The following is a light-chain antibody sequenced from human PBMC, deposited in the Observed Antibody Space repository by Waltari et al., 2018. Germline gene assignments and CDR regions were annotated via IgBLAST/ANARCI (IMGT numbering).Light chain of an antibody. CDR1: QSLLYSDGYNR. CDR2: LGS. V-gene: IGKV2-28*01. Sequence: VVMTQSPLPLPVPPGEPASIPCRSSQSLLYSDGYNRLDWYLQKPGQSPQLLIYLGSNRASGVPDRFSGSGSGTDFALTISSLETEDFGLYYCQQRSNWPPITFGQGTRLEIK. CDR3: QQRSNWPPIT. J-gene: IGKJ5*01.